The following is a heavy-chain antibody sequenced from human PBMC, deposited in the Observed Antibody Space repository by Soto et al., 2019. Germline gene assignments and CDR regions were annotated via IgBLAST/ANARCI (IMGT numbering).Heavy chain of an antibody. CDR2: INAGNGNT. D-gene: IGHD5-18*01. V-gene: IGHV1-3*01. J-gene: IGHJ4*02. Sequence: ASVKVSCKASGYTFTSYAMHWVRQAPGQRLEWMGWINAGNGNTKYSQKFQGRVTITRDTSASTAYMELSSLRSEDTAVYYCAGGLNGYVTYFDYWGQGILVTVSS. CDR3: AGGLNGYVTYFDY. CDR1: GYTFTSYA.